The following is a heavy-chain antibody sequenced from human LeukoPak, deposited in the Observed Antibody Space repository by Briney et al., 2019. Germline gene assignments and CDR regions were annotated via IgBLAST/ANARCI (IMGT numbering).Heavy chain of an antibody. V-gene: IGHV3-30*18. J-gene: IGHJ4*02. D-gene: IGHD3-10*01. CDR1: GFTFSSYG. Sequence: GGSLRLSCAASGFTFSSYGMHWVRQAPGKGLEWVAVISYDGSNKYYADSVKGRFTISRDNSKNTLYLQMNSLRAEDTAVYYCAKSRVVRGVIMVPAFDYWGQGTLVTVSS. CDR2: ISYDGSNK. CDR3: AKSRVVRGVIMVPAFDY.